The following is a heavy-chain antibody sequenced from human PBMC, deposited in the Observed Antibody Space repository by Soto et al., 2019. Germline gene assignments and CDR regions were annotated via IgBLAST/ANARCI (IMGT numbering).Heavy chain of an antibody. CDR3: ARRRQYSSSSGFDY. CDR1: GGTFSSYA. D-gene: IGHD6-6*01. CDR2: IIPIFGTA. Sequence: SVKVSCKASGGTFSSYAISWVRQAPGQGLEWMGGIIPIFGTANYAQKFQGRVTITADKSTSTAYMELSSLRSEDTAVYYCARRRQYSSSSGFDYWGQGTLVTVSS. J-gene: IGHJ4*02. V-gene: IGHV1-69*06.